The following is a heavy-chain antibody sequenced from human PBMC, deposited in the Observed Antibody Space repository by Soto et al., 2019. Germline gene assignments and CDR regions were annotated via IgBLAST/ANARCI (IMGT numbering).Heavy chain of an antibody. J-gene: IGHJ4*02. Sequence: VSLRLSCEASGFTFSRFSMNWVRQVPGKGLEWVASISSASSETWYADSVKGRFIISRDNAQNSLFLQMNTLRPEDSAIYYCARVAYWGPGTQVTVSS. CDR1: GFTFSRFS. V-gene: IGHV3-21*01. CDR3: ARVAY. CDR2: ISSASSET.